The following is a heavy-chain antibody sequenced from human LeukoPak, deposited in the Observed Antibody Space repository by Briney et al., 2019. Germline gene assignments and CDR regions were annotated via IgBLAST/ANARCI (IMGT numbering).Heavy chain of an antibody. Sequence: GGSLRLSCAASGFTFSSYAMHWVRQAPGKGLEWVAVISYDGSNKYYADSVKGRFTISRDNSKNTLYLQMNSLRAEDTAVYYCARRIAAYPCYYYYYMDVWGKGTTVTVSS. D-gene: IGHD6-6*01. CDR2: ISYDGSNK. CDR3: ARRIAAYPCYYYYYMDV. CDR1: GFTFSSYA. V-gene: IGHV3-30*04. J-gene: IGHJ6*03.